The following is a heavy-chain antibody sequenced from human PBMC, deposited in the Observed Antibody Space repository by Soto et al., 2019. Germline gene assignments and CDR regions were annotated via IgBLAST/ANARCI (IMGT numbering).Heavy chain of an antibody. J-gene: IGHJ5*02. CDR3: ARSLLIDFWSGTTPWFDP. CDR2: INPSGGST. D-gene: IGHD3-3*01. V-gene: IGHV1-46*01. CDR1: GYTFTSYY. Sequence: AASVKVSCKASGYTFTSYYMHWVRQAPGQGLEWMGIINPSGGSTSYAQKFQGRVTMTRDTSTSTVYMELSSLRSEDTAVYYCARSLLIDFWSGTTPWFDPWGQGTLVTVSS.